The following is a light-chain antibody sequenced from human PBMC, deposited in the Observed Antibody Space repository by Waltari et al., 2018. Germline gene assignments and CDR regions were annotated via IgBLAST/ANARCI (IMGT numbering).Light chain of an antibody. V-gene: IGLV7-43*01. CDR3: WLYYSGAVL. J-gene: IGLJ2*01. Sequence: QAVVTQEPSLTVSPGGTVTLTCSSSTGAATNTHYPHWFQQKPGEAPKTLIYDTTNKVSWTPARFSGSLIGAKAALTLSGAQPEDEAEYYCWLYYSGAVLFGGRTRLTVL. CDR2: DTT. CDR1: TGAATNTHY.